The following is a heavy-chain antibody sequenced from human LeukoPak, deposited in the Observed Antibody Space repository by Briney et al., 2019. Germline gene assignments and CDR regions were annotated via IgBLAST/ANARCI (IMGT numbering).Heavy chain of an antibody. Sequence: GGSLRLSCAASGFSFSSYALIWARQAPGRGLEWVSAISDSGGRTYYADFVKGRFTISRDNSENTLFLQMSSRRAEDTATYYCAKHYGSGTYYNYFTYCGQGTLVSVSS. CDR1: GFSFSSYA. V-gene: IGHV3-23*01. CDR2: ISDSGGRT. CDR3: AKHYGSGTYYNYFTY. J-gene: IGHJ4*02. D-gene: IGHD3-10*01.